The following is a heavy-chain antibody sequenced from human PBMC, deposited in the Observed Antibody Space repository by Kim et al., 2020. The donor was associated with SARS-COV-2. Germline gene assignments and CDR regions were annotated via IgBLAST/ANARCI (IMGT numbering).Heavy chain of an antibody. J-gene: IGHJ3*02. CDR1: GGSFSGYY. CDR2: INHSGST. D-gene: IGHD1-1*01. Sequence: SETLSLTCAVYGGSFSGYYWSWIRQPPGKGLEWIGEINHSGSTNYNPSLKSRVTISVDTSKNQFSLKLSSVTAADTAVYYCARGLRWRGDAFDIWGQGT. V-gene: IGHV4-34*01. CDR3: ARGLRWRGDAFDI.